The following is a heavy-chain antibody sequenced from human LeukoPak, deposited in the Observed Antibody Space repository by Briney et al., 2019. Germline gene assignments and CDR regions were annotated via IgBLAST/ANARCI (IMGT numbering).Heavy chain of an antibody. J-gene: IGHJ4*02. V-gene: IGHV3-9*01. CDR1: GFTFDDYA. CDR2: ISWNSGSI. D-gene: IGHD3-10*01. CDR3: AKDVMVRGVIPLYTDY. Sequence: GGSLRLSCAASGFTFDDYAMHWVRQAPGKGLEWVSGISWNSGSIGYADSVKGRFTISRDNAKNSLYLQMNSLRAEDTALYYCAKDVMVRGVIPLYTDYWGQGTLVTVSS.